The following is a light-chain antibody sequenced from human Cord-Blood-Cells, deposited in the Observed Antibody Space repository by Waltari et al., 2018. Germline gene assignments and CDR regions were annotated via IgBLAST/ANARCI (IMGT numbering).Light chain of an antibody. V-gene: IGKV4-1*01. J-gene: IGKJ1*01. CDR3: QQYYSTRT. Sequence: DIVMTQSPDSLAVSLGERATINCKSSQSVLYSSNNKTYLAWYQQKPGQPPKLLIYWASTRESGVPDRFSASGSGTDFTLTISSLQAEDVAVYYCQQYYSTRTFGQGTKVEIK. CDR1: QSVLYSSNNKTY. CDR2: WAS.